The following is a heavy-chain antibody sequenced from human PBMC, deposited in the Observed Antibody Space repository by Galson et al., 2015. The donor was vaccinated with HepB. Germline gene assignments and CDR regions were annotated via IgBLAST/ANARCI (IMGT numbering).Heavy chain of an antibody. D-gene: IGHD2/OR15-2a*01. CDR2: INAGNGNT. J-gene: IGHJ4*02. V-gene: IGHV1-3*01. Sequence: SVKVSCKASGYTFTTYTLHWVRQAPGQRLEWMGWINAGNGNTKYSQKFQDRVTITGDTSANTTYMELRSLRSKDTAVYYCARDPVHNNYFDYWGQGTLVTVSS. CDR1: GYTFTTYT. CDR3: ARDPVHNNYFDY.